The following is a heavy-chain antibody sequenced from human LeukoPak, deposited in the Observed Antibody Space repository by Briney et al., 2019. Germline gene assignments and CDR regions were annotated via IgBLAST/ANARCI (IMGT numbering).Heavy chain of an antibody. CDR3: ARVSYDYVWGSYRYWFDP. J-gene: IGHJ5*02. CDR2: IYYSGST. Sequence: SQTLSLTCTVSGGSISSGDYYWSRIRQPPGKGLEWIGYIYYSGSTYYNPSLKSRVTISVDTSKNQFSLKLSSVTAADTAVYYCARVSYDYVWGSYRYWFDPWGQGTLVTVSS. D-gene: IGHD3-16*02. CDR1: GGSISSGDYY. V-gene: IGHV4-30-4*08.